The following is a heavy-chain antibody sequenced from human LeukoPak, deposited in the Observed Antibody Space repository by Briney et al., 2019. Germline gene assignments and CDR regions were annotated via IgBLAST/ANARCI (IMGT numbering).Heavy chain of an antibody. Sequence: GGSLRLSCAASGFTFSNYAMHWVRQAPGKGLEWVAIMCSDGSDKYHVNSVEGRFTISRDTSKNTLCLQMSNLRTEDTAVYYCAKDGGTVCHVINYSFDSWGQGTLVTASS. J-gene: IGHJ4*02. CDR3: AKDGGTVCHVINYSFDS. CDR1: GFTFSNYA. CDR2: MCSDGSDK. V-gene: IGHV3-30*02. D-gene: IGHD1-1*01.